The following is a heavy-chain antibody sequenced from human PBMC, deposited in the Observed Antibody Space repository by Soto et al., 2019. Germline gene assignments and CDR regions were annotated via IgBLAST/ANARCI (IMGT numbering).Heavy chain of an antibody. CDR2: IYYSGST. CDR3: ARGGIAAAAPPDY. V-gene: IGHV4-31*03. CDR1: GGSISSGGYY. Sequence: ASETLSLTCTVSGGSISSGGYYWSWIPQHPGKGLEWIGYIYYSGSTYYNPSLKSRVTISVDTSKNQFSLKLSSVTAADTAVYYCARGGIAAAAPPDYWGQGTLVTVSS. J-gene: IGHJ4*02. D-gene: IGHD6-13*01.